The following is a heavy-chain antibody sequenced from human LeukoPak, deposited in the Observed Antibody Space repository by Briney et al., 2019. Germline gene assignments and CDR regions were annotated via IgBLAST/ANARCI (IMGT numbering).Heavy chain of an antibody. CDR2: IYYSGGT. CDR3: ARAQVPAAALYYFDY. D-gene: IGHD2-2*01. CDR1: GFTFGSYA. Sequence: PGGSLRLSCAASGFTFGSYAMHWIRQPPGKGLEWIGNIYYSGGTNYSPALKSRVTISLDASKTQFSLKLSSVTAADTAVYYCARAQVPAAALYYFDYWGQGTLVTVSS. J-gene: IGHJ4*02. V-gene: IGHV4-59*01.